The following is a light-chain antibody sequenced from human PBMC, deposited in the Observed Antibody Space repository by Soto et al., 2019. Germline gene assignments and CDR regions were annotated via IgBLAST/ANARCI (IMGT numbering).Light chain of an antibody. Sequence: DIQMTQSPSSVSASVGDRVTITCRASQGISSWLAWYQQKPGKAPKLLISAASTLQSGVPSRFSGSGSATDFCLTSSSVQPEDSASYYCQQANSFPYTFGQGTKLEIK. CDR3: QQANSFPYT. J-gene: IGKJ2*01. CDR2: AAS. V-gene: IGKV1-12*01. CDR1: QGISSW.